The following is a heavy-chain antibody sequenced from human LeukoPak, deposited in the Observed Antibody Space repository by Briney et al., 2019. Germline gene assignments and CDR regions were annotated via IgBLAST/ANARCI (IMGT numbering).Heavy chain of an antibody. V-gene: IGHV1-18*01. D-gene: IGHD3-3*01. CDR2: ISAYNGNT. CDR3: ARVGPLRFLEWLLFDY. Sequence: SVKVSCKASGYTFTSYGISWVRQAPGQGLEWMGWISAYNGNTNYAQKLQGRVTMTTDTSTSTAYMELRSLRSDDTAVYYCARVGPLRFLEWLLFDYWGQGTLVTVSS. CDR1: GYTFTSYG. J-gene: IGHJ4*02.